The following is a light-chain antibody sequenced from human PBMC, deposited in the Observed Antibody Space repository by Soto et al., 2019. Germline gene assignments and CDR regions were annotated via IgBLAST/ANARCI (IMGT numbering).Light chain of an antibody. J-gene: IGKJ5*01. CDR2: GAS. Sequence: EIVFMHSPGXXSXXXXEXXXLXXRSSQSVSNDYFAWYQQKSGQARRLIIHGASSRATGIPDRLSGSGSGTDFTLTISRLEPEDFAVYYCQQYGSSPITFGQGTRLEI. CDR1: QSVSNDY. CDR3: QQYGSSPIT. V-gene: IGKV3-20*01.